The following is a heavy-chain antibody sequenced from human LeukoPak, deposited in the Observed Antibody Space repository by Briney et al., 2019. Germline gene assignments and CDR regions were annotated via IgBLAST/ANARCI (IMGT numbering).Heavy chain of an antibody. CDR2: INPYSGDT. CDR1: GYTFTGYY. J-gene: IGHJ4*02. V-gene: IGHV1-2*02. Sequence: ASVKVSCKASGYTFTGYYIHWVRQAPGQGLEWMAWINPYSGDTDSAQKFQGRVTVTRDTSITTAYMDLSRLRSDDTAVYYCARANGGGAYYPFDYWGQGTLVTVSS. CDR3: ARANGGGAYYPFDY. D-gene: IGHD2-21*02.